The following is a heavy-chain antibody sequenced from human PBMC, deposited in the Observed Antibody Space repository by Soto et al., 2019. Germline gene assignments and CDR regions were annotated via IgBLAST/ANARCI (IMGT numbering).Heavy chain of an antibody. CDR1: GFTFSSYA. CDR2: ISGSGGTT. Sequence: GGSLRLSCAASGFTFSSYAMSWVRQAPGKGLEWVSGISGSGGTTYYGDSVKGRFTISRDNSKSTLYLLMNSLRAEDTAVYYCANSYNYGMNVWGQGTTVTVSS. J-gene: IGHJ6*02. CDR3: ANSYNYGMNV. V-gene: IGHV3-23*01.